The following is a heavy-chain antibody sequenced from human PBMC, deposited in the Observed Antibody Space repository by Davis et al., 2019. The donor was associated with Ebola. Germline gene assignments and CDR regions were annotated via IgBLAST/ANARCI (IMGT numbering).Heavy chain of an antibody. V-gene: IGHV4-39*01. D-gene: IGHD3-3*01. CDR2: INYSGSS. Sequence: SETLSLTCTVPGGSIPGSSYYWGWVRQPPGKGLEYIGGINYSGSSYYNPSRKSRVTISVDTSKNQFSLKRSSVTAADTAVYYCARQGWSGYSLRHWLDPWGRGTLVTVSS. CDR3: ARQGWSGYSLRHWLDP. J-gene: IGHJ5*02. CDR1: GGSIPGSSYY.